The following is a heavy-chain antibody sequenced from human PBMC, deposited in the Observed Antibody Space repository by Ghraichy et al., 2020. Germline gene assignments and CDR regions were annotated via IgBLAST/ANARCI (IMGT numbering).Heavy chain of an antibody. CDR2: IYSGGST. V-gene: IGHV3-53*01. D-gene: IGHD3-3*01. Sequence: GESLNISCAASGFTVSSNYMSWVRQAPGKGLEWVSVIYSGGSTYYADSVKGRFTISRDNSKNTLYLQMNSLRAEDTAVYYCARVSTYYDFWSGYYRTFGYYYMDVWGKGTTVTVSS. CDR1: GFTVSSNY. J-gene: IGHJ6*03. CDR3: ARVSTYYDFWSGYYRTFGYYYMDV.